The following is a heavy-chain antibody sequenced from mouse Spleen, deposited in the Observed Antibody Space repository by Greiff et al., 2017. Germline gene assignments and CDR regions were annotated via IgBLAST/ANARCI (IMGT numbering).Heavy chain of an antibody. CDR2: IDPSDSYT. CDR1: GYTFTSYW. V-gene: IGHV1-69*01. Sequence: QVQLQQSGAELVMPGASVKLSCKASGYTFTSYWMHWVKQRPGQGLEWIGEIDPSDSYTNYNQKFKGKSTLTVDKSSSTAYMQLSSLTSEDSAVYYCARGSSFDYWGQGTTLTVSS. J-gene: IGHJ2*01. CDR3: ARGSSFDY.